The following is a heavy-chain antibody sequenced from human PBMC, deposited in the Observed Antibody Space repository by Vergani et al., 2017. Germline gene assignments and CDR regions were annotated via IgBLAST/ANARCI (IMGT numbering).Heavy chain of an antibody. CDR3: ARGMWRQQLGRDHYYGMDV. Sequence: QVQLVQSGAEVKKPGSSVKVSCKASVGTFTIYTITWVRHAPGQGVEGMGGIIPNFGTANYAQKFKGRITITADESTSTAYMELSSLRAEDTTVYFCARGMWRQQLGRDHYYGMDVWGQGTTVTVSS. CDR1: VGTFTIYT. J-gene: IGHJ6*02. CDR2: IIPNFGTA. V-gene: IGHV1-69*12. D-gene: IGHD6-13*01.